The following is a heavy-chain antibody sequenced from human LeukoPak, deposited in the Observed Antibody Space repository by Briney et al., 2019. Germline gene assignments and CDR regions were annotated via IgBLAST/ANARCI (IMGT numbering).Heavy chain of an antibody. CDR2: ISYDGSNK. V-gene: IGHV3-30*18. CDR1: GFTFSSYG. CDR3: AKDVSRGAPGYSYGPDY. J-gene: IGHJ4*02. D-gene: IGHD5-18*01. Sequence: GGSLRLSCAASGFTFSSYGMHWVRQAPGKGLEWVAVISYDGSNKYYADSVKGRFTISRDNSKNTLYLQMNSLRAEDTAVYYCAKDVSRGAPGYSYGPDYWGQGTLVTVSS.